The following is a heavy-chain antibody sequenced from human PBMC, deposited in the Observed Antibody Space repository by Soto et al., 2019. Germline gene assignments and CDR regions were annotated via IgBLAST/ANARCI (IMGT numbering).Heavy chain of an antibody. V-gene: IGHV1-69*02. J-gene: IGHJ4*02. CDR1: GGTFSSYT. D-gene: IGHD6-13*01. CDR3: ASDPKPYRSPRYYFDY. Sequence: QVQLVQSGAEVKKPGSSVKVSCKASGGTFSSYTISWVRQAPGQGLEWMGRIIPILGIANSAQKFQGRVTNTADTSTSTTYTELRSLRSQDTAVYYCASDPKPYRSPRYYFDYWGQGTLVTVSS. CDR2: IIPILGIA.